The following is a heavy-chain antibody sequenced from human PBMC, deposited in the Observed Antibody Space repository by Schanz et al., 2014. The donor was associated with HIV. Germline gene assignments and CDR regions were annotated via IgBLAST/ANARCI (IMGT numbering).Heavy chain of an antibody. V-gene: IGHV3-7*01. D-gene: IGHD3-16*01. CDR2: IKEDGSEK. CDR1: GFTFSRYW. J-gene: IGHJ6*02. CDR3: ARDGGEV. Sequence: EVQLVESGGGLVQPGGSLRLSCAASGFTFSRYWMTWVRRAPGKGLEWVANIKEDGSEKYHADSVKGRFTISRDNAKNSLFLQMESLRAEDTAVYYCARDGGEVWGQGTTVTVSS.